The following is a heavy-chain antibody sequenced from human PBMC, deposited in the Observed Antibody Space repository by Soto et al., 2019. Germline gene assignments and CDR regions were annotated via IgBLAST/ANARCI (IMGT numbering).Heavy chain of an antibody. Sequence: QALKISDKTSGYKFSRYWSSWVHQMPGKGLEFMGIIYPGDSETRYSPSFQGQVTISADKSNTTAHLQWSSLKASDTAMYFCARLRVPLPVTTISSLDLWGKGTLVTVSS. CDR3: ARLRVPLPVTTISSLDL. D-gene: IGHD4-17*01. V-gene: IGHV5-51*07. CDR1: GYKFSRYW. J-gene: IGHJ4*02. CDR2: IYPGDSET.